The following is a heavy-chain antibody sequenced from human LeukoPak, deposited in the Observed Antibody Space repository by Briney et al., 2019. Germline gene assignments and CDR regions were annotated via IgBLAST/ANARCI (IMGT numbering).Heavy chain of an antibody. V-gene: IGHV3-30*04. D-gene: IGHD2-15*01. J-gene: IGHJ6*02. CDR2: ISYDRRNK. CDR3: ARDRNPFTCSGGSCYSYYGMDV. Sequence: GRSLRLSSAASGFTFSSYAMHWVRQAPGEGLVWGAVISYDRRNKYYADSVKGRFTISRDNSTNTLYLQMNSLRAEDTAVYYCARDRNPFTCSGGSCYSYYGMDVWGQGTTVTVSS. CDR1: GFTFSSYA.